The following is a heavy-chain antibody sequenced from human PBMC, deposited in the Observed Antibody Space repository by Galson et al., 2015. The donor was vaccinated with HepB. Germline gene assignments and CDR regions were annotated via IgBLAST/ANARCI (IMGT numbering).Heavy chain of an antibody. Sequence: SLRLSCAASGFTFNNAYMSLVRQAPGKGLEWLGRIKSKADGGTTDYAAPMKGRFIISRDDSKNTLYLHMNSLKTEGTAVYHCTTTLLGVLEWPEAFDIWGQGTMVTGSS. V-gene: IGHV3-15*01. CDR1: GFTFNNAY. CDR2: IKSKADGGTT. J-gene: IGHJ3*02. D-gene: IGHD3-3*01. CDR3: TTTLLGVLEWPEAFDI.